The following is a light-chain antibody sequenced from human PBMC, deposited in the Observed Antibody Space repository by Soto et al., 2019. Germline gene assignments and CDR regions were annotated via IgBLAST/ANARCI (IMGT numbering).Light chain of an antibody. J-gene: IGKJ1*01. CDR2: DVS. Sequence: GDRITITFRASQNINAWLAWYQQKPGKAPKLLICDVSTLHSGVPSRFSGSASGTEFTLTISNLESDDFATYYCQQYHRYSTFGQGTKVDI. CDR3: QQYHRYST. CDR1: QNINAW. V-gene: IGKV1-5*01.